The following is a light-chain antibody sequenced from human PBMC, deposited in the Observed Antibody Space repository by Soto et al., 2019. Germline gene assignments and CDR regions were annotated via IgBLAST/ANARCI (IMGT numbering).Light chain of an antibody. Sequence: QSVLTQPPSASGSPGQSVTISCTGTSSDVGGYNYVSWYQQHPGKAPKLMMYEVTKRPSGVPDRFSGSKSGNTASLTVSGLQAEDEAYYYCSSYAGRNNLVFGGGTKLTVL. CDR3: SSYAGRNNLV. V-gene: IGLV2-8*01. CDR2: EVT. CDR1: SSDVGGYNY. J-gene: IGLJ2*01.